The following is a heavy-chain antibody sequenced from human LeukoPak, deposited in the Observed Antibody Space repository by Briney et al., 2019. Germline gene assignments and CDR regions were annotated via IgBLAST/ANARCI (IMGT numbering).Heavy chain of an antibody. CDR3: ARAAGGITFGGVIVTLRYFDY. CDR2: IIPILGIA. D-gene: IGHD3-16*02. V-gene: IGHV1-69*02. Sequence: ASVKVSCKASGGTFSSYTISWVRQAPGQGLEWMGRIIPILGIANYAQKFQGRVTITADKSTSTAYMELSSLRSEDTAVYYCARAAGGITFGGVIVTLRYFDYWGQGTLVTVSS. CDR1: GGTFSSYT. J-gene: IGHJ4*02.